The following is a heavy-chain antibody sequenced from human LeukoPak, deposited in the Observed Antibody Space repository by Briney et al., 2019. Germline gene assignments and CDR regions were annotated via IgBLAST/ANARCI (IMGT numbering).Heavy chain of an antibody. D-gene: IGHD3-22*01. CDR2: IIPIFGTA. V-gene: IGHV1-69*05. CDR3: AREYYDSSGYYHRRFDP. Sequence: GASVKVSRKASGGTFSSYAISWVRQAPGQGLEWMGGIIPIFGTANYAQKFQGRVTITTDESTSTAYMELSSLRSEDTAVYYCAREYYDSSGYYHRRFDPWGQGTLVTVSS. J-gene: IGHJ5*02. CDR1: GGTFSSYA.